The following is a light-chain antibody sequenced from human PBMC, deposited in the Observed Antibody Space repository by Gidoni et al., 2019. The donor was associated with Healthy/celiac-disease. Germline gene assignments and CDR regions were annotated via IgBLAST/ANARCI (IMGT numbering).Light chain of an antibody. Sequence: ELVFPPSPATLSLSPGERATRACRASQSVSSYLAWYQQKPGQAPRLLIYDASNRATGIPARFSGSGSGTDVTLTISSIEPEDFAVYYCQQRSNWPPYTFGQXTKLEIK. J-gene: IGKJ2*01. CDR1: QSVSSY. CDR2: DAS. CDR3: QQRSNWPPYT. V-gene: IGKV3-11*01.